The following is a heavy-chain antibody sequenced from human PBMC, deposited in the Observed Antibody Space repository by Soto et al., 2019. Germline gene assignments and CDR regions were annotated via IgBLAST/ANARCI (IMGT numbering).Heavy chain of an antibody. V-gene: IGHV3-23*01. Sequence: EVQLLESGGGLVQPGGSLRLSCAASGFTFSSYAMSWVRQAPGKGLEWVSAISGSGGSTYYADSVKGRFTNSRDNSKNTLYLKMNSLRAAHTAVYYCAKVLPSDIIVLMVYAIVSPSPYFDYWGQGTLVTVSS. D-gene: IGHD2-8*01. J-gene: IGHJ4*01. CDR1: GFTFSSYA. CDR2: ISGSGGST. CDR3: AKVLPSDIIVLMVYAIVSPSPYFDY.